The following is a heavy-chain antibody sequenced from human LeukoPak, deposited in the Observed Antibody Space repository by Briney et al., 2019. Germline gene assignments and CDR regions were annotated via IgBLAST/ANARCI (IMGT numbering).Heavy chain of an antibody. D-gene: IGHD3-10*01. CDR3: ARDPASLWFGEYYYYYYGMDV. CDR1: GFTVSSNY. V-gene: IGHV3-53*01. J-gene: IGHJ6*02. Sequence: PGGSLRLSCAASGFTVSSNYMSWVRQAPGKGLEWVSVMYSGGGTYYADSVKGRFTISRDNSKNTLYLQMNSLRAEDTAVYYCARDPASLWFGEYYYYYYGMDVWGQGTTVTVSS. CDR2: MYSGGGT.